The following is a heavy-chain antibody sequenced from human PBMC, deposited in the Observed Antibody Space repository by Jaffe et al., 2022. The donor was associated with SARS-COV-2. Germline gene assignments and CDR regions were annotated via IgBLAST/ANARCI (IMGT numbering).Heavy chain of an antibody. V-gene: IGHV3-30-3*01. J-gene: IGHJ4*02. D-gene: IGHD2-21*02. CDR2: ISYDGSNK. CDR1: GFTFSSYA. Sequence: QVQLVESGGGVVQPGRSLRLSCAASGFTFSSYAMHWVRQAPGKGLEWVAVISYDGSNKYYADSVKGRFTISRDNSKNTLYLQMNSLRAEDTAVYYCARDPEGPHIVVVTASAFDYWGQGTLVTVSS. CDR3: ARDPEGPHIVVVTASAFDY.